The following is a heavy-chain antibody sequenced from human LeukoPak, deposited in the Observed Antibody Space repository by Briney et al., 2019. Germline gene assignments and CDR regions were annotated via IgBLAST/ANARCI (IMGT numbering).Heavy chain of an antibody. V-gene: IGHV4-39*07. CDR2: IYYSGST. CDR3: ASILTGYRVYYYYGMDV. CDR1: GGSISSSSYY. J-gene: IGHJ6*02. Sequence: SETLSLTCTVSGGSISSSSYYWGWIRQPPGKGLEWIGSIYYSGSTYYNPSLKSRVTISVDTSKNQFSLKLSSVTAADTAVYYCASILTGYRVYYYYGMDVWGQGTTVTVSS. D-gene: IGHD3-9*01.